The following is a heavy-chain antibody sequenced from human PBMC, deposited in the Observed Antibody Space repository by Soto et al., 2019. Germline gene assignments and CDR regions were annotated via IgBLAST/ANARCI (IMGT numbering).Heavy chain of an antibody. CDR1: GFSFTTYW. CDR3: ARVSVNYYYDSSGLIADAFDI. D-gene: IGHD3-22*01. J-gene: IGHJ3*02. CDR2: IYPGDSKT. V-gene: IGHV5-51*01. Sequence: PGESLKISCKGSGFSFTTYWIAWVRQMPGKGLEWIGIIYPGDSKTTYNPSFQGQVTISADKSISTAYLQWSSLKASDTAMYYCARVSVNYYYDSSGLIADAFDIWGQGTMVTVSS.